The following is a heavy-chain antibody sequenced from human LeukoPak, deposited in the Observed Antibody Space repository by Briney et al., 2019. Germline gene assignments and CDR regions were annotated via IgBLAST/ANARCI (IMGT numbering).Heavy chain of an antibody. V-gene: IGHV3-21*05. D-gene: IGHD1-20*01. CDR3: AREYNSRATFDY. J-gene: IGHJ4*02. Sequence: GGSLRLSCAASASGVSFSSHSMNWVRQAPGKGLEWISYIHSSSNYIFYAASVKGRFTVSRDNVRNSLYLQMNSQRAEDTAMYYCAREYNSRATFDYWGQGTLVTVSS. CDR1: ASGVSFSSHS. CDR2: IHSSSNYI.